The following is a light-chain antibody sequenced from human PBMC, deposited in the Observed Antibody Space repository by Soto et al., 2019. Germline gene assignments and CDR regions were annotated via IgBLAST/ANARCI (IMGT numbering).Light chain of an antibody. V-gene: IGKV1-5*01. CDR1: QSISSW. CDR3: QQYNSHSWT. CDR2: DAS. J-gene: IGKJ1*01. Sequence: DIQMTQSPSTLSASVGDRVTITCRASQSISSWLAWYQQKPGKAPKLLIYDASSLESGVPSRFSGSGSGTEFTLTISRLQPDDFATYYCQQYNSHSWTFGQGTKVEIK.